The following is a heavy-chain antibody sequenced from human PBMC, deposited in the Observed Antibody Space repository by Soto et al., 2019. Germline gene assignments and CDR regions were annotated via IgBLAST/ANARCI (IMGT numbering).Heavy chain of an antibody. CDR3: ARDPRAVAGANTTRYYYYGMDV. Sequence: NPSETLSLTCAISGDSVSSNSAAWNWIRQSPSRGLEWLGRTYYRSKWYNDYAVSVKSRITINPDTSKNQFSLQLNSVTPEDTAVYYCARDPRAVAGANTTRYYYYGMDVWGQGTTVTVSS. V-gene: IGHV6-1*01. CDR2: TYYRSKWYN. J-gene: IGHJ6*02. CDR1: GDSVSSNSAA. D-gene: IGHD6-19*01.